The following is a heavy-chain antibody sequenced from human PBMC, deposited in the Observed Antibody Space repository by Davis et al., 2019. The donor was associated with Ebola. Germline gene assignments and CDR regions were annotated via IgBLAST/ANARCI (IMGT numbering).Heavy chain of an antibody. V-gene: IGHV3-13*01. Sequence: GESLKISCAASGFTFSRYDMHWVRQRTGKGLEWVSGIGTAGDIYYPDSVKGRFAISREDAKDSLYLQMNGLRVEDTAVYYCVREHHFNQDDFHWYFDLWGRGTLVTVSS. CDR3: VREHHFNQDDFHWYFDL. CDR1: GFTFSRYD. CDR2: IGTAGDI. D-gene: IGHD1-14*01. J-gene: IGHJ2*01.